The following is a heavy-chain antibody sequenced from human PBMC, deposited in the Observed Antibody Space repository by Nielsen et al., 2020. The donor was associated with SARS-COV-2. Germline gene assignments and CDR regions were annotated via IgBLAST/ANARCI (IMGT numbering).Heavy chain of an antibody. J-gene: IGHJ5*02. CDR1: GFTFSSYA. V-gene: IGHV3-23*01. Sequence: GESLKISCAASGFTFSSYAMSWVRQAPGKGLEWVSVIGGSAGSTYYADSVKGRLTISRDNSKNTLYLQMNSLRAEDTAVYYCARAKFGCFDPWGQGTLVTVSS. CDR3: ARAKFGCFDP. D-gene: IGHD3-10*01. CDR2: IGGSAGST.